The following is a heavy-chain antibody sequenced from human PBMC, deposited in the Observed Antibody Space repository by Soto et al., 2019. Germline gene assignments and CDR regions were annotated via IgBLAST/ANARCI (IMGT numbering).Heavy chain of an antibody. V-gene: IGHV3-9*01. CDR1: GFTFDDYA. Sequence: HPGGSLRLSCAASGFTFDDYAMHWVRQAPGKGLEWVSGVSWNSGTIAYADSVKGRFTISRDNARNSLYLQMNSLRAEDTALYYCAKSGSSPAFDVWGQGTVVTVSS. D-gene: IGHD2-2*01. J-gene: IGHJ3*01. CDR3: AKSGSSPAFDV. CDR2: VSWNSGTI.